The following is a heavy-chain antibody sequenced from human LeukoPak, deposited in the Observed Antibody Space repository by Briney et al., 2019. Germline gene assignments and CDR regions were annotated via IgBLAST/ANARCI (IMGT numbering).Heavy chain of an antibody. V-gene: IGHV3-15*01. Sequence: KSGGSLRLSCATSGFIFNYYVMSWVRQAPGKGLEWVGRIKSKTDGGTTDYAAPVKGRFTISRDDSENTLSLQMSSLKIEDTAVYYCTQGGTKAYSWGQGTLVTVSS. CDR1: GFIFNYYV. CDR3: TQGGTKAYS. J-gene: IGHJ4*02. D-gene: IGHD3-16*01. CDR2: IKSKTDGGTT.